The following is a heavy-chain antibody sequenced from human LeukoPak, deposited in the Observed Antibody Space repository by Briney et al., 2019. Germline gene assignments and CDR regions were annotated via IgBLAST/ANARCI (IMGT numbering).Heavy chain of an antibody. J-gene: IGHJ2*01. CDR1: GFTFTTYW. CDR2: INQDGSGK. V-gene: IGHV3-7*01. D-gene: IGHD1-26*01. CDR3: ARDKIVGATTGSYFDL. Sequence: GGSLRLSCAASGFTFTTYWMSWVRQAPGKGLEWVANINQDGSGKYYVDSMKGRFTISRDNTKNSLYLQMNSLRAEDTAVYYCARDKIVGATTGSYFDLWGRGTLVTVSS.